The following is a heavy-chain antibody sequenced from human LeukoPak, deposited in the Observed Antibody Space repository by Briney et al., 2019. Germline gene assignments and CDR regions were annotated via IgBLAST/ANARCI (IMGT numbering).Heavy chain of an antibody. D-gene: IGHD3-10*01. Sequence: SETLSLTCTVSGAPITDYYWNWIRQSPGKGPEWIGNIYTGGRINFNPSLKSRVTMSVDTPKNQFSLKVTSMTAADTAVYYCAFGSGRRYFDHWGQGTLVTVSS. CDR1: GAPITDYY. V-gene: IGHV4-59*03. J-gene: IGHJ4*02. CDR2: IYTGGRI. CDR3: AFGSGRRYFDH.